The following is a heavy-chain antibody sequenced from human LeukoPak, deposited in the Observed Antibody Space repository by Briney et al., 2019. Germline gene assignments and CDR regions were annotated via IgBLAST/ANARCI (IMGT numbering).Heavy chain of an antibody. V-gene: IGHV1-46*01. D-gene: IGHD3-22*01. Sequence: ASVKVSFKASGYTFTNYFLHWVRQAPGQGLEWMGIINPSGGSTSYAQKFQGRVTMTRDTSTSTVYMELSSLRSEDTAMYCCARDLKSSASLEDWGQGTLVTVSS. CDR3: ARDLKSSASLED. CDR1: GYTFTNYF. J-gene: IGHJ4*02. CDR2: INPSGGST.